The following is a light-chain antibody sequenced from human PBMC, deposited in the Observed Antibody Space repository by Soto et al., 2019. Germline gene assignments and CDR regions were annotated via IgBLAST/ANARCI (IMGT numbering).Light chain of an antibody. V-gene: IGLV4-69*01. CDR2: LNSDGSH. CDR1: SGHNSYA. CDR3: QTWSTDMRV. J-gene: IGLJ3*02. Sequence: QYVLTQPPSASASLGASVKLTCTLSSGHNSYAIAWHQQQPEKGPRYLMKLNSDGSHSKGDGIPDRFSGSSSGAERYLTISSLQSEDEADYYCQTWSTDMRVFGGGTKLTVL.